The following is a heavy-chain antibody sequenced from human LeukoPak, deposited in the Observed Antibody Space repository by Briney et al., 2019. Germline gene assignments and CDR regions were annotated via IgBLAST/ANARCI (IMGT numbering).Heavy chain of an antibody. J-gene: IGHJ3*02. V-gene: IGHV1-69*05. CDR2: IIPIFGTA. CDR1: GGTFSSYA. CDR3: ARSRRDGYNLHAFDI. Sequence: SVKVSCKASGGTFSSYAISWVRQAPGQGLEWMGRIIPIFGTANYAQKFQGRGTITTDESTSTAYMELSSLRSEDTAVYYCARSRRDGYNLHAFDIWGQGTMVTVSS. D-gene: IGHD5-24*01.